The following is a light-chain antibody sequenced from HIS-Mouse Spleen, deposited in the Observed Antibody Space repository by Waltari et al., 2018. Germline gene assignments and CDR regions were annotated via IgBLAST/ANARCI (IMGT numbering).Light chain of an antibody. CDR2: EGS. CDR1: SSDVGSYTL. J-gene: IGLJ3*02. Sequence: QSALTQPASVSGSPGQSITIPCTGTSSDVGSYTLVPSSQQHPGKAPKLMIYEGSTRRSGLSNRFSGSKSGNTASLTIAGLQAEDEADYYCCSYAGSSTWVFGGGTKLTVL. V-gene: IGLV2-23*01. CDR3: CSYAGSSTWV.